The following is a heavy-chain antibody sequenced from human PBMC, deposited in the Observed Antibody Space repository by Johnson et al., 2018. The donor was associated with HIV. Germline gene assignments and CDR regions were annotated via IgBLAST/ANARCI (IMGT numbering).Heavy chain of an antibody. CDR1: GFTFSSYA. J-gene: IGHJ3*02. CDR2: MSYDGSNK. D-gene: IGHD4-23*01. Sequence: QVQLVESGGGVVQPGGSLILSCAASGFTFSSYAMHWVRQAPGKGLEWVAIMSYDGSNKYYADSVKGRFTISRDSSKNTLFLQMNSLRVDDTAVYYCAKEAPGRWELLIWAAFDMWGQGTMVTVSS. CDR3: AKEAPGRWELLIWAAFDM. V-gene: IGHV3-30-3*01.